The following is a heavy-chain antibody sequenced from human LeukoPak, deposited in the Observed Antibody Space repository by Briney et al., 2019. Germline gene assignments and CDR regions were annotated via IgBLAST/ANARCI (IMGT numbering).Heavy chain of an antibody. CDR2: IFYSGNT. V-gene: IGHV4-39*01. CDR1: GGSINSSSYY. CDR3: ARHRSKWIQSSFDY. J-gene: IGHJ4*02. D-gene: IGHD5-24*01. Sequence: SETLSLTCTVSGGSINSSSYYWGWIRQPPGKGLEWIGSIFYSGNTYDNPSLESRVTISVDTSKNQFSLKLNSVTAADTAVYYCARHRSKWIQSSFDYWGQRTLVTVSS.